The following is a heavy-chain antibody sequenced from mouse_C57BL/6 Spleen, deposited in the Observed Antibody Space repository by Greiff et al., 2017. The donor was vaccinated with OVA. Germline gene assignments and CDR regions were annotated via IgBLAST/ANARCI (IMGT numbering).Heavy chain of an antibody. CDR3: ARSEDGYYLYARDY. V-gene: IGHV1-82*01. CDR1: GYAFSSSW. J-gene: IGHJ4*01. Sequence: QVQLQQSGPELVKPGASVKISCKASGYAFSSSWMNWVKQRPGKGLEWIGRIYPGDGDTNYNGKFKGKATLTADKSSSTAYMQLSSLTSEDSAVYFCARSEDGYYLYARDYWGQGTSVTVSS. D-gene: IGHD2-3*01. CDR2: IYPGDGDT.